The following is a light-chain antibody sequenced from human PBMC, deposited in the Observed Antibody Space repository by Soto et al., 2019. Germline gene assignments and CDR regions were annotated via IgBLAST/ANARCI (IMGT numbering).Light chain of an antibody. CDR1: QSVSSSY. CDR3: QQYGSSVYT. CDR2: DSS. V-gene: IGKV3-20*01. J-gene: IGKJ2*01. Sequence: DSVLTQSPGTLSLSPGERATLSCRASQSVSSSYLAWYQQKPGQAPRLLIYDSSTRATGIPDRFRGSGSGTDFTLTINRLDPEDFAVYYCQQYGSSVYTFGQGTKLEIK.